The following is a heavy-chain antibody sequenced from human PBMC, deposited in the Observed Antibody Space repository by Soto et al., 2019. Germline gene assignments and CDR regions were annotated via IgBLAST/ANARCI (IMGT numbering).Heavy chain of an antibody. V-gene: IGHV4-30-4*08. J-gene: IGHJ6*02. CDR1: GGSISSGGYY. Sequence: SETLSLTCTVSGGSISSGGYYWSWLRQHPGKGLEWIGYIYYSGSTYYNPSLKSRVTISVDTSKNQFSLKLSSVTAADTAVYYCARVPYHYYGMDVWGQGTTVTVSS. CDR3: ARVPYHYYGMDV. CDR2: IYYSGST.